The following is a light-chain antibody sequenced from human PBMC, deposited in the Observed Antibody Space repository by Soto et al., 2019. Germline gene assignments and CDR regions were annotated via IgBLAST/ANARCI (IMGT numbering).Light chain of an antibody. CDR2: DAS. Sequence: EVVLTQSPATLSLSPGDRATLSCRASQSVSHALAWYQQKPGQAPRLLIHDASTRATGIPARFSGSGSETDSTLTISSLEPEDVAVYYCQQRGSWPPSITFGQGTRLEIK. CDR1: QSVSHA. J-gene: IGKJ5*01. V-gene: IGKV3-11*01. CDR3: QQRGSWPPSIT.